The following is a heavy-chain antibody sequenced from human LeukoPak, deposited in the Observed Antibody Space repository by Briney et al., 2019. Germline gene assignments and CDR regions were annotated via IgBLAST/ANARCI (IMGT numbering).Heavy chain of an antibody. CDR2: IDWDDDK. CDR1: GFSLSTSGMR. J-gene: IGHJ4*02. V-gene: IGHV2-70*04. CDR3: ALSSSYQSLTFDY. Sequence: SGPALVKPTQTLTLTCTFSGFSLSTSGMRVSWIRQPPGKALEWLARIDWDDDKFYSTSLKTRLTISKDTSKNQVALTMTNMDPVDTATYYCALSSSYQSLTFDYWGQGTLVTVSS. D-gene: IGHD2-2*01.